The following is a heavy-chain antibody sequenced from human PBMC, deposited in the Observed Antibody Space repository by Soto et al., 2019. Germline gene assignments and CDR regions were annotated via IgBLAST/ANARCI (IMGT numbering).Heavy chain of an antibody. J-gene: IGHJ6*02. Sequence: PGGSLRLSCISSEFTFRTSPRNWVRQPPGRGLEWVSGIRGFSPYTFYAESVKGRFTISRDNAKNSLYLQMNSLRAEDTAVYYCARDRGYDAHDYYYNAMDVWGQGTTVTVSS. CDR2: IRGFSPYT. CDR3: ARDRGYDAHDYYYNAMDV. CDR1: EFTFRTSP. V-gene: IGHV3-21*01. D-gene: IGHD2-15*01.